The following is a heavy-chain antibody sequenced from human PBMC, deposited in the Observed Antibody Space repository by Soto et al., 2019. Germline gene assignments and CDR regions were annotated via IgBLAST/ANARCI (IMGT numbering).Heavy chain of an antibody. V-gene: IGHV6-1*01. J-gene: IGHJ6*02. D-gene: IGHD3-3*01. CDR1: GDSVSSNSAA. CDR3: ARELVFGVVTDYYYGMDV. Sequence: PSQTLSLTCAISGDSVSSNSAAWNWIRQSPSRGLEWLGRTYYRSKWYNDYAVSVKSRITINADTSKNQVSLQLNSVTPEDTAVYYCARELVFGVVTDYYYGMDVWGQGTTVTVSS. CDR2: TYYRSKWYN.